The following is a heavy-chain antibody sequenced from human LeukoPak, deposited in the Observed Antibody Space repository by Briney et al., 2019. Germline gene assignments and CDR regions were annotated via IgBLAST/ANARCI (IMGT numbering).Heavy chain of an antibody. D-gene: IGHD1-26*01. J-gene: IGHJ4*02. Sequence: GASVKVSCKASGYTFTSYHIHWARQAPGQGLEWMGIINPTGGSTSYAQKFQGRVTMTRDTSTSTVYMELSSLRSEDTAVYYCARGERSGSFDYWGQGTPVTVSS. CDR1: GYTFTSYH. CDR3: ARGERSGSFDY. V-gene: IGHV1-46*01. CDR2: INPTGGST.